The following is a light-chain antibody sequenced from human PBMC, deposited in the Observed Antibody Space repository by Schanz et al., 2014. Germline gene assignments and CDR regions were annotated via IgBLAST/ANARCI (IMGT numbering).Light chain of an antibody. V-gene: IGLV2-14*02. J-gene: IGLJ2*01. Sequence: QSALTQPASVFGSPGQSITISCTGTSSDVGSYNLVSWYQQHPGKAPKLMIYEGSKRPSGVSNRFSGSGSGNTASLTISGLQAEDEADYYCSAYTSSSTLVFGGGTKLTVL. CDR3: SAYTSSSTLV. CDR1: SSDVGSYNL. CDR2: EGS.